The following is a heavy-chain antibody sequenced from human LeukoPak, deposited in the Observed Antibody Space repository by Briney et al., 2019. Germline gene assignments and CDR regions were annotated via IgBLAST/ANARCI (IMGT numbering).Heavy chain of an antibody. Sequence: ASVKVSCKXSGYTFTSYGISWVRQAPGQGLEWMGWISAYNGNTNYSQKLQGRVTMTTDTSTSTAYMELRSLRSDDTAVYYCARDTLLWFGELLRGVNWFDPWGQGTLVTVSS. CDR3: ARDTLLWFGELLRGVNWFDP. CDR1: GYTFTSYG. D-gene: IGHD3-10*01. CDR2: ISAYNGNT. J-gene: IGHJ5*02. V-gene: IGHV1-18*01.